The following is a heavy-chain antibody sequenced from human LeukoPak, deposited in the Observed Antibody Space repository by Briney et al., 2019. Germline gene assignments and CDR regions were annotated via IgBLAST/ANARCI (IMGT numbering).Heavy chain of an antibody. CDR1: GGSFSGYY. CDR2: INHSGST. J-gene: IGHJ6*03. Sequence: SETLSLTCAVYGGSFSGYYWSWIRQPPGKGLEWIGEINHSGSTNYNPSLKSRVTISVDTSKNQFSLKLSSVTAADTAVYYCARGPVEYDFWSRSKIYYYYYMDVWGKGTTVTVSS. V-gene: IGHV4-34*01. CDR3: ARGPVEYDFWSRSKIYYYYYMDV. D-gene: IGHD3-3*01.